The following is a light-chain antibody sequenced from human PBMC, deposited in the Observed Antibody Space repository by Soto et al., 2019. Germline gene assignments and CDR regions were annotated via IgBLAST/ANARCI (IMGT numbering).Light chain of an antibody. J-gene: IGKJ1*01. Sequence: EIVMTQSPATLSVSPGERATLSCRASQSVSSNFAWYQQKPGQAPRLLIYGASTRATGIPARFSGGGSGTEFSPTTSSRQAEDFSVYYCQQYNNWPPWTFGQGTKVEIK. CDR3: QQYNNWPPWT. V-gene: IGKV3-15*01. CDR1: QSVSSN. CDR2: GAS.